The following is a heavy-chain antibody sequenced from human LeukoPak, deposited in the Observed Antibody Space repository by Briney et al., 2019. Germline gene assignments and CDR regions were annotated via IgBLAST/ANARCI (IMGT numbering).Heavy chain of an antibody. CDR1: GDSIRNYY. J-gene: IGHJ5*02. CDR3: AREGGGPRWLDP. D-gene: IGHD6-25*01. V-gene: IGHV4-4*07. Sequence: SETLSLTCTVSGDSIRNYYWSWIRQPAGKGLEWIGRINTSGNSNYNPSLGSRVTMSVDTSKNQFSLNPSSVTAADTAVYYCAREGGGPRWLDPWGQGPLVTVSS. CDR2: INTSGNS.